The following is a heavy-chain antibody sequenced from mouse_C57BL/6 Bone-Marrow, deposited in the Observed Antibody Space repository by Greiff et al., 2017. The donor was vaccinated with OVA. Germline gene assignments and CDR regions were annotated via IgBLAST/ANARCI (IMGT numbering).Heavy chain of an antibody. CDR3: AADYDGAWFAY. D-gene: IGHD2-4*01. Sequence: QVQLQQSGAELARPGASVKMSCKASGYTFTSYTMHWVKQRPGQGLEWIGYINPSSGYTKYNQKFKDKATLTADKSSSTAYMQLSSLTSEDSAVYYCAADYDGAWFAYWGQGTLVTVSA. V-gene: IGHV1-4*01. J-gene: IGHJ3*01. CDR1: GYTFTSYT. CDR2: INPSSGYT.